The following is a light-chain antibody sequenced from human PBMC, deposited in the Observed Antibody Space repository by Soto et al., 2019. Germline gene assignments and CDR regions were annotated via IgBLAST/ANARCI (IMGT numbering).Light chain of an antibody. V-gene: IGKV3-20*01. J-gene: IGKJ1*01. CDR1: QSVSSSY. CDR3: QQYGSSLWT. Sequence: EIVLTQSPGTLSLSAGESATLSCRASQSVSSSYLAWYQQKPGQAPRLLIYGASSRATGIPDRFSGSGSGTDFTLTISRLEPEDFAVYYCQQYGSSLWTFGQGTKVDI. CDR2: GAS.